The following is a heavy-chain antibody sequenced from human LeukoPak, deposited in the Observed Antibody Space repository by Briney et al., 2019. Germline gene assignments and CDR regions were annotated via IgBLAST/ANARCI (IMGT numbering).Heavy chain of an antibody. V-gene: IGHV1-2*02. CDR1: GFTFTGYY. Sequence: ASVKVSCKASGFTFTGYYMHWVRQAPRQGLEWMGWIKPNSGGTHYAQKFQGRVTMTRDTSISTAYMELSSLRSDDTAVYFCARLGTVVSLHYYYGMDVWGQGTTVTVSS. CDR3: ARLGTVVSLHYYYGMDV. D-gene: IGHD4-23*01. CDR2: IKPNSGGT. J-gene: IGHJ6*02.